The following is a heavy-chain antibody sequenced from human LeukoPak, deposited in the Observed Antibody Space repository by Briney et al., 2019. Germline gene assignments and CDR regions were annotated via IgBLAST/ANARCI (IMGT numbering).Heavy chain of an antibody. CDR1: GFSFSTYG. CDR2: IRHDGSSK. J-gene: IGHJ3*02. CDR3: ARDGRYYYDSSGYYSPDAFDI. D-gene: IGHD3-22*01. V-gene: IGHV3-30*02. Sequence: GGSLRLSCVASGFSFSTYGMHWVRQAPGKGLEWVAFIRHDGSSKYYADSVKGRFTISRDNSKNTLYLQMNSLRAEDTAVYYCARDGRYYYDSSGYYSPDAFDIWGQGTMVTVSS.